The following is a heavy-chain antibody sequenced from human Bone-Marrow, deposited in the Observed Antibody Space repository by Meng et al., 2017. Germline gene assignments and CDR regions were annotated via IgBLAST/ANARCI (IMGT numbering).Heavy chain of an antibody. D-gene: IGHD2-15*01. CDR2: INTDGTTT. Sequence: GESLKISCAASGFTFSSYAMHWVRQAPGKGLGWVSRINTDGTTTTYADSVKGRFTISRDNANNTLFLQMNSLRGDDTAVYYCARDVAGRGGYWGQGTLVTVSS. CDR1: GFTFSSYA. CDR3: ARDVAGRGGY. V-gene: IGHV3-74*01. J-gene: IGHJ4*02.